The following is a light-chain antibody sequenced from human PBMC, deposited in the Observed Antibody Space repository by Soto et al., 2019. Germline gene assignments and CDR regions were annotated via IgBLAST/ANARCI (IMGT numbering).Light chain of an antibody. CDR3: SSYTRSSTPYV. V-gene: IGLV2-14*01. Sequence: QSALTQPASVSGSPGQSITISCTGTSSDVGAYNYVSWYQQHPGKAPKLMIYEVSNRPSGVSDRFSGSKSGNTASLTISGLQAEDEADYYCSSYTRSSTPYVFGTGTKLTVL. CDR1: SSDVGAYNY. CDR2: EVS. J-gene: IGLJ1*01.